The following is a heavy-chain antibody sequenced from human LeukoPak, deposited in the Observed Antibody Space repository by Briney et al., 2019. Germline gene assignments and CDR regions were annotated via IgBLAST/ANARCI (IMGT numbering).Heavy chain of an antibody. D-gene: IGHD2-2*01. V-gene: IGHV4-30-4*01. CDR1: GGSISSGDYY. J-gene: IGHJ4*02. CDR2: IYYSGST. CDR3: AINDCSSTSCSLDY. Sequence: SETLSLTCTVSGGSISSGDYYWSWIRQPPGKGLEWIGYIYYSGSTYYNPSLKSRVTISVDTSKNQFSLKLSSVTAADTAVYYCAINDCSSTSCSLDYWGQGTLVTVSS.